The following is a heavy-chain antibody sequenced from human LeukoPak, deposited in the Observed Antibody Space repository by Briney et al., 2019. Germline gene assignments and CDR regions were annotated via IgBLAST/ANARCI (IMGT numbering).Heavy chain of an antibody. D-gene: IGHD2-2*01. CDR1: GGSISSGGYY. CDR3: ARGGYCSSTSCYWGYYYYYGMDV. CDR2: IYYCGST. Sequence: SETLSLTCTVSGGSISSGGYYWSWIRQHPGKGLEWIGYIYYCGSTYYNPSLKSRVTISVDTSKNQFSLKLSSVTAADTAVYYCARGGYCSSTSCYWGYYYYYGMDVWGQGTTVTVSS. V-gene: IGHV4-31*03. J-gene: IGHJ6*02.